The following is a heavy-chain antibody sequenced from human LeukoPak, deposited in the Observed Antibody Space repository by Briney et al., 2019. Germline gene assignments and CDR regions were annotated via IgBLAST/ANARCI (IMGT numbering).Heavy chain of an antibody. Sequence: SETLSLTCTVSGDSLSAHYWSWIRQPPGKGLEWIGYIYGSGSTHYDPSFRSRATISEDTSKNQFSLQLTSVTAADTAVYYCVRNVGWYSHDTWGQGTLVTVSS. V-gene: IGHV4-59*08. CDR1: GDSLSAHY. CDR3: VRNVGWYSHDT. CDR2: IYGSGST. J-gene: IGHJ5*02. D-gene: IGHD6-19*01.